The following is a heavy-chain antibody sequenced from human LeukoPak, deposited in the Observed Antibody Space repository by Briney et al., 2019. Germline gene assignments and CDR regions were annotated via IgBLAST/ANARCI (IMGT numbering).Heavy chain of an antibody. CDR2: MNPNSGHT. V-gene: IGHV1-8*01. D-gene: IGHD6-13*01. CDR1: GYTFTSYD. CDR3: ARERYSSSWTDY. J-gene: IGHJ4*02. Sequence: ASVKVSCKTSGYTFTSYDINWVRQATGQGLEWMGWMNPNSGHTGYAQKFQGRVTMTRNTSISTAYMELSSLRSEDTAVYYCARERYSSSWTDYWGQGTLVTVSS.